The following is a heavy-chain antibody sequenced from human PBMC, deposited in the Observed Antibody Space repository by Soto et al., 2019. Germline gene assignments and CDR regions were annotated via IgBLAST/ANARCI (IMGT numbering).Heavy chain of an antibody. CDR3: ARGIRRGRVGTWFNP. CDR1: GGPFSGYY. D-gene: IGHD1-1*01. Sequence: QVLLQQWGAGLLKPSETLSLTCAVNGGPFSGYYWSWIRQPLGKGLEWIGEMNPGVSSNYNPSLKSRVTVSVDTSKKQFSLKLTSVTAADTAVYYCARGIRRGRVGTWFNPWGQGTLVTVSS. CDR2: MNPGVSS. V-gene: IGHV4-34*01. J-gene: IGHJ5*02.